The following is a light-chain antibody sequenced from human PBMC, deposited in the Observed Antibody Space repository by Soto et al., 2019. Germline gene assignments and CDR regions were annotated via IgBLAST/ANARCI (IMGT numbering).Light chain of an antibody. CDR2: GAS. CDR3: QQYNNWPPWT. Sequence: EVVMMQSPATLSVSPGERATLSCRASQSVTTNVAWYQQKPGQAPRLLIYGASTRATGIPARFSGSGSGTDFTLTISSLQSEDFAVYYCQQYNNWPPWTFGQGTKVDIK. J-gene: IGKJ1*01. V-gene: IGKV3-15*01. CDR1: QSVTTN.